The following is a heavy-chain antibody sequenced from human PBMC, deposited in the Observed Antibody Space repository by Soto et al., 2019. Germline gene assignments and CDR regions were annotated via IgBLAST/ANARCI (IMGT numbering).Heavy chain of an antibody. Sequence: QVQLVESGGGVVQPGRSLRLSCAASGFTFSSYGMHWVRQAPGKGLEWVAVISYDGSNKYYADSVKGRFTISRDNSKNTLYLQMNSLRAEDTAVYYCAKSAAATPLHGDYAGVLDYWGQGTLVTVSS. V-gene: IGHV3-30*18. CDR3: AKSAAATPLHGDYAGVLDY. CDR2: ISYDGSNK. D-gene: IGHD2-15*01. CDR1: GFTFSSYG. J-gene: IGHJ4*02.